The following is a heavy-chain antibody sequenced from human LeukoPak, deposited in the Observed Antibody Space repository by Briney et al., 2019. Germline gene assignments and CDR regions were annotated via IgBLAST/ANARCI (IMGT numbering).Heavy chain of an antibody. V-gene: IGHV3-74*01. CDR3: ARENLAAAADY. CDR1: EFTFSAYW. CDR2: IRGDGSMT. Sequence: GGSLRLSCAASEFTFSAYWMHWVRQAPGKGLVWVSRIRGDGSMTNYADSVKGRFTISRDNGKSTLYLQMNSLRLEDTAVYYCARENLAAAADYWGQGTVVTVS. D-gene: IGHD6-25*01. J-gene: IGHJ4*02.